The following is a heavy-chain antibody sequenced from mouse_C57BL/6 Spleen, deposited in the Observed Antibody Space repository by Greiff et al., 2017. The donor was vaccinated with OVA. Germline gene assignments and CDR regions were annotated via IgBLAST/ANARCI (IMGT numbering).Heavy chain of an antibody. CDR1: GYTFTSYW. V-gene: IGHV1-64*01. J-gene: IGHJ2*01. D-gene: IGHD1-1*01. CDR3: ATGSSYGYYFDC. CDR2: IHPNSGST. Sequence: QVQLQQPGAELVKPGASVKLSCKASGYTFTSYWMHWVKQRPGQGLEWIGMIHPNSGSTNYNEKFKSKATLTVDKSSSTAYMQLSSLTSEDSAVYYCATGSSYGYYFDCWGQGTTLTVSS.